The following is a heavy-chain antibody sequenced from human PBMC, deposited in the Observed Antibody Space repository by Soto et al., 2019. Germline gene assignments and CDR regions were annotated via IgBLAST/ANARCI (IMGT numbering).Heavy chain of an antibody. V-gene: IGHV1-18*01. J-gene: IGHJ4*02. D-gene: IGHD1-1*01. CDR2: ISAHNGNT. Sequence: QVHLVQSGAEAKKPGASVKVSCKGSGYAFSTYGITWVRQAPGQGLGWMGWISAHNGNTNYAQKLQGRVTVTRDTSTSTAYMELRSLRSDDTAVYYCARGRYGDYWGQGALVTVSS. CDR3: ARGRYGDY. CDR1: GYAFSTYG.